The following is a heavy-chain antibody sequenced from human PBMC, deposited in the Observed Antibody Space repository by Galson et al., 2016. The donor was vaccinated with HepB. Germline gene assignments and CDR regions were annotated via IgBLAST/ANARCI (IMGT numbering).Heavy chain of an antibody. D-gene: IGHD2-15*01. CDR1: GFTFRYYA. V-gene: IGHV3-23*01. CDR3: AKERGWYGGPNYGP. J-gene: IGHJ5*02. CDR2: ISGAGGTT. Sequence: SLRLSCASSGFTFRYYAMTWVRRAPGKGLEWVSDISGAGGTTHYADSVKGRFTFSRDNSRDTLYLQTDRLRAADTAVYYCAKERGWYGGPNYGPWGQGTLVTVSS.